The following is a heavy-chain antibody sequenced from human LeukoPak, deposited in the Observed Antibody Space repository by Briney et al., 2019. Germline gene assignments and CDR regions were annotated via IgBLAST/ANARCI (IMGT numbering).Heavy chain of an antibody. CDR2: ISSSGSTI. V-gene: IGHV3-11*01. CDR3: GRDLGGSGRYNWFDP. D-gene: IGHD3-10*01. J-gene: IGHJ5*02. Sequence: PGGSLRLSCAASGFTFSDYYMSWIRQAPGKGLEWVSYISSSGSTIYYADPVKGRFTISRDNAKNSLYLQMNSLRAEDTAVYYCGRDLGGSGRYNWFDPLGQGTLVTVSS. CDR1: GFTFSDYY.